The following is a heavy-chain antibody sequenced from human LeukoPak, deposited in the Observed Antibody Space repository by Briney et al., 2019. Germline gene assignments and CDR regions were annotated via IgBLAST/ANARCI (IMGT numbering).Heavy chain of an antibody. CDR3: ACSAYYYYYLDV. CDR1: GFTFSSYW. V-gene: IGHV3-23*01. D-gene: IGHD3-10*02. J-gene: IGHJ6*03. CDR2: ISGSGDNA. Sequence: GSLRLSCAASGFTFSSYWMSWVRQAPGKGLEWVSAISGSGDNAYYADSVKGRFTISRDNSKNTLYLHMSSLRAEDTAVFYCACSAYYYYYLDVWGKGTTVTVSS.